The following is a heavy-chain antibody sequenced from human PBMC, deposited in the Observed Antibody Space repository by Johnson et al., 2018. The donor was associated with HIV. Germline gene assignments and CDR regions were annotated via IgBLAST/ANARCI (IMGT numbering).Heavy chain of an antibody. CDR1: GFTFSSYG. D-gene: IGHD6-13*01. CDR3: AREQELIGERAFDI. Sequence: QVQLVESGGGVVQPGRSLRLSCAASGFTFSSYGMHWVRQAPGKGLECVAVIWYDGSNKYYADSVKGRFTISRDNPKNTLYLQMNSLRAEDTAVYYCAREQELIGERAFDIWGQGTMVTVSS. J-gene: IGHJ3*02. CDR2: IWYDGSNK. V-gene: IGHV3-33*01.